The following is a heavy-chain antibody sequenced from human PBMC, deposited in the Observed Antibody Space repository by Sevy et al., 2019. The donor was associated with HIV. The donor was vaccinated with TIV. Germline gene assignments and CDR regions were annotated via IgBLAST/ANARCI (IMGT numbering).Heavy chain of an antibody. CDR2: INPNSGGT. CDR1: GYTFTGYY. V-gene: IGHV1-2*02. J-gene: IGHJ5*02. CDR3: ARGYCSSTSCYFAVLMVYVQYNWFDP. Sequence: ASVKVSCKASGYTFTGYYMHWVRQAPGQGLEWMGWINPNSGGTNYAQKFQGRVTMTRDTSISTAYMELSRLRSDDTAVYYCARGYCSSTSCYFAVLMVYVQYNWFDPWGQGTLVTVSS. D-gene: IGHD2-2*01.